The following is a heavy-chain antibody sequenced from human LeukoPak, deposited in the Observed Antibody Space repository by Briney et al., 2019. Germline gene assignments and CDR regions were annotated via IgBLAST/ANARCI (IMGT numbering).Heavy chain of an antibody. CDR1: GYAFTGYY. D-gene: IGHD1-1*01. V-gene: IGHV1-2*02. Sequence: GASVKVSCKASGYAFTGYYIHWVRQAPGQGLEWVGWINPSSGDTNYAQNFQGRVTMTRDTSITTAYMGLSRLTCDDTAVYSCARQTGTTAKEVNWFDPWGQGTLVTVSS. CDR2: INPSSGDT. J-gene: IGHJ5*02. CDR3: ARQTGTTAKEVNWFDP.